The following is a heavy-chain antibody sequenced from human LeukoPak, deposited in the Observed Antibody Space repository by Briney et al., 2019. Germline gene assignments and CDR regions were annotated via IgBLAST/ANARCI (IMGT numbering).Heavy chain of an antibody. J-gene: IGHJ4*02. D-gene: IGHD6-13*01. Sequence: PGGSLRLSCTASGFTFSTYGMHWVRQAPGKGLEWVAFIRYDGSNKYYADSVKGRFTISRDNSKNTLYLQMNSLRAEDTAVYYCAKPDTAAAPRFGSWGQGTLVTVSS. CDR3: AKPDTAAAPRFGS. V-gene: IGHV3-30*02. CDR1: GFTFSTYG. CDR2: IRYDGSNK.